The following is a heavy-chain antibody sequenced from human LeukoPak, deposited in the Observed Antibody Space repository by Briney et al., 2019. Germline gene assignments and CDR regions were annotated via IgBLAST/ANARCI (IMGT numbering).Heavy chain of an antibody. J-gene: IGHJ4*02. D-gene: IGHD7-27*01. Sequence: GASVKVACKASGGTFSSYASSWVRQAPGQGLEWMGRIIPIFGIANYAQKFQGRVTITADKSTSTAYMELSSLRSEDTAVYYCARDETGDPTVGYWGQGTLVTVSS. CDR1: GGTFSSYA. CDR3: ARDETGDPTVGY. CDR2: IIPIFGIA. V-gene: IGHV1-69*04.